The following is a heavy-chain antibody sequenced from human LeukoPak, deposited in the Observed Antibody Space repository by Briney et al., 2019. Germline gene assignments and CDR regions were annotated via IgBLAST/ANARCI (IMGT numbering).Heavy chain of an antibody. CDR3: ARCGSGWSRDY. D-gene: IGHD6-13*01. CDR2: ISAYNGNT. Sequence: ASVKVSCKASGYTFTNYAIGWVRQAPGQGLEWMGWISAYNGNTNYAQKLQGRVTLATDASSSTAYMELRSLRSDDTAVYYCARCGSGWSRDYWGQGTMVTVSS. J-gene: IGHJ4*02. V-gene: IGHV1-18*01. CDR1: GYTFTNYA.